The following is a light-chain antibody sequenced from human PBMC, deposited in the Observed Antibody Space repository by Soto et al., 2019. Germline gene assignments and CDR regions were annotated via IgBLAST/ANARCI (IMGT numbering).Light chain of an antibody. CDR2: EVS. CDR3: SSYTSSTSWV. J-gene: IGLJ3*02. Sequence: QSVLTQPASVSGSPGQSITISCTGTSSDVGSYNFVSWYQQHPGKAPKLMIFEVSHRPSGVSIRFSGSKSGNTASLTISGLQVEDEADYYCSSYTSSTSWVFGGGTQLTVL. V-gene: IGLV2-14*01. CDR1: SSDVGSYNF.